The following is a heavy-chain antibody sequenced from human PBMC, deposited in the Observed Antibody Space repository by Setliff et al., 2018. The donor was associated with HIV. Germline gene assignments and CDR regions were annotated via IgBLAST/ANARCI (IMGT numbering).Heavy chain of an antibody. CDR3: ATSSPVGPWLPSHDAFDI. D-gene: IGHD3-22*01. CDR2: MNPNSGNT. V-gene: IGHV1-8*03. Sequence: ASVKVSCKASGYTFTSYDINWVRQATGQGLGWMAWMNPNSGNTGYTQKFQGRVTITRNTSITTAYMELSSLRSEDTAVYYCATSSPVGPWLPSHDAFDIWGQGTMVTVSS. J-gene: IGHJ3*02. CDR1: GYTFTSYD.